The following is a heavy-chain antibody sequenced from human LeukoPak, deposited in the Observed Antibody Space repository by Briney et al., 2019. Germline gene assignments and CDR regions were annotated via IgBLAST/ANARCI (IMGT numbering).Heavy chain of an antibody. CDR2: IYPGDSDS. J-gene: IGHJ3*02. D-gene: IGHD1-26*01. Sequence: GESLKISCKASGHIFTNYWIAWVRQMPGKGLEWMGIIYPGDSDSRYSPSFQGHVTISADKSISTAYLQWSSLKASDTAMYYCTRASGTYLRGAFDIWGQGTMVTVSS. V-gene: IGHV5-51*01. CDR1: GHIFTNYW. CDR3: TRASGTYLRGAFDI.